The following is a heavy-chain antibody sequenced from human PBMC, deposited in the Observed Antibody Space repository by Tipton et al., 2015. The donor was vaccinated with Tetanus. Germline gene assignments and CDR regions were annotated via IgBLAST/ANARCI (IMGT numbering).Heavy chain of an antibody. J-gene: IGHJ4*02. CDR3: ARAHCTDGVCNFDF. D-gene: IGHD2-8*01. Sequence: QLVQSGGEVKKPGESLKISCKGSGYIFNNYWIGWVRQKPGKGLEWMGIIYPGDSDTRYSPSFQGQVTISVDNSINTAYLRWSSLKASDTSIFYCARAHCTDGVCNFDFWGQGALVTVAS. CDR1: GYIFNNYW. V-gene: IGHV5-51*01. CDR2: IYPGDSDT.